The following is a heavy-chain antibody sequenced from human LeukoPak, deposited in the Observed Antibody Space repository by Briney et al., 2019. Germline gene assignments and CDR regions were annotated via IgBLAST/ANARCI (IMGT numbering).Heavy chain of an antibody. V-gene: IGHV3-15*01. D-gene: IGHD6-25*01. CDR2: IKSKTDGGTT. CDR3: TTGAESSSEGYYYYYYMDV. Sequence: GGSLRLSCAASGFTFSNAWMSWVRQAPGKGLEWVGRIKSKTDGGTTDYAAPVKGRFTISRDDSKNTLYLQMNSLKTEDTAVYYCTTGAESSSEGYYYYYYMDVWGKGTTVTVSS. J-gene: IGHJ6*03. CDR1: GFTFSNAW.